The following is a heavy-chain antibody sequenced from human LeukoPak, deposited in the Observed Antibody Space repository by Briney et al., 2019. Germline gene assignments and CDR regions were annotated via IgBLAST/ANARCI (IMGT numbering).Heavy chain of an antibody. V-gene: IGHV3-23*01. J-gene: IGHJ4*02. CDR2: ISGSGGST. CDR1: GFTFSSYA. Sequence: GGSPRLSCAASGFTFSSYAMSWVRQAPGKGLEWVSAISGSGGSTYYADSVKGRFTISRDNSKNTLYLQMNSLRAEDTAVYYCAKDERGDGSGSYTFFDYWGQGTLVTVSS. CDR3: AKDERGDGSGSYTFFDY. D-gene: IGHD3-10*01.